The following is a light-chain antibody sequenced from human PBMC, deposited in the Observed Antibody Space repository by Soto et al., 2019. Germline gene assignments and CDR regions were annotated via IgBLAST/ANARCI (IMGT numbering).Light chain of an antibody. V-gene: IGKV3-20*01. Sequence: EIVLTQSPGTLSLSPGERATLSCRASQSVSSSYLAWYQQKPGQAPRLLIFGASSSATGIPDRFSGSGSGTDFTLTISRLDPEDFAVYYCHLYGSSPMYTFGQGTKVEIK. J-gene: IGKJ2*01. CDR1: QSVSSSY. CDR2: GAS. CDR3: HLYGSSPMYT.